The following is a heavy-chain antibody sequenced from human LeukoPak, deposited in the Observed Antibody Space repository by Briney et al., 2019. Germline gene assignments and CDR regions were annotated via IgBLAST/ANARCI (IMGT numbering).Heavy chain of an antibody. D-gene: IGHD2-15*01. J-gene: IGHJ6*02. Sequence: GESLKISCKGSGYSFTSYWIGWVRQMPGKGLEWMGIIYPGDSDTRYSPSFQGQVTISADKSISTAYLQWSSLKASDTAMYYCARQPLLSHYGMDVWVQGTTVTVSS. CDR2: IYPGDSDT. CDR3: ARQPLLSHYGMDV. V-gene: IGHV5-51*01. CDR1: GYSFTSYW.